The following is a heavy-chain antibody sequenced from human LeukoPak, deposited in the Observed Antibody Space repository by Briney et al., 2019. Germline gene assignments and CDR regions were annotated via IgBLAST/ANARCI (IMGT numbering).Heavy chain of an antibody. CDR3: ARHRAAYCGGDCDLDY. D-gene: IGHD2-21*02. CDR2: IYYSGST. Sequence: SETLSLTCAVYGGSFSGYYWSWIRQPPGKGLEWIGSIYYSGSTYYNPSLKSRVTISVDTSKNQFSLKLSSVTAADTAVYYCARHRAAYCGGDCDLDYWGQGTLVTVSS. J-gene: IGHJ4*02. V-gene: IGHV4-34*01. CDR1: GGSFSGYY.